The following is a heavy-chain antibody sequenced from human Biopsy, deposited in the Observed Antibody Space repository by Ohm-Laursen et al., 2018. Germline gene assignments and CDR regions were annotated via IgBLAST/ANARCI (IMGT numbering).Heavy chain of an antibody. CDR3: AKHGSGWTGDDAFHI. J-gene: IGHJ3*02. V-gene: IGHV4-59*08. D-gene: IGHD6-19*01. CDR1: GGSISGSS. CDR2: ISYSRDT. Sequence: GTLSLTCTVSGGSISGSSWSWIRQAPGKGLEWIGYISYSRDTNYNPSLKSRITISVDTSKNQFSLKLTSVTAADTALDYCAKHGSGWTGDDAFHIWGQGTMVTVSS.